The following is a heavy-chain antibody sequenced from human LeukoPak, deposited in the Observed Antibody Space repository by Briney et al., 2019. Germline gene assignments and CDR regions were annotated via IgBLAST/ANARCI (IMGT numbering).Heavy chain of an antibody. Sequence: GGSLRLSCAASGFTFSSFGINWVRQAPGKGLEWVSSISSSSSYIYYADSVKGRFTISRDNAKNSLYLQMDSLRAEDTAVYYCARDLGYYDSSGYYYAFDYWGQGTLVTVSS. CDR1: GFTFSSFG. J-gene: IGHJ4*02. D-gene: IGHD3-22*01. CDR2: ISSSSSYI. V-gene: IGHV3-21*01. CDR3: ARDLGYYDSSGYYYAFDY.